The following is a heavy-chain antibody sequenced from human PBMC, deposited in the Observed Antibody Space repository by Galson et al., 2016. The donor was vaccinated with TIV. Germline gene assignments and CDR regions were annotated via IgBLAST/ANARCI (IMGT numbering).Heavy chain of an antibody. Sequence: SVKVSCKVSGDSLSDLSMHWVRQAPGKGLEWMGGFDPEQHKKIYAQKLQGRATLTEDTSTDTAILELSSLSFEDTAVYYCASVAWFPGLSLDNWGQGTLVIVSS. D-gene: IGHD2/OR15-2a*01. CDR1: GDSLSDLS. V-gene: IGHV1-24*01. J-gene: IGHJ4*02. CDR3: ASVAWFPGLSLDN. CDR2: FDPEQHKK.